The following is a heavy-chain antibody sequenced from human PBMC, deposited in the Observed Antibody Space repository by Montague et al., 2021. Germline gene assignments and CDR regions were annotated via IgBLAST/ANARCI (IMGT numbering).Heavy chain of an antibody. V-gene: IGHV4-59*08. D-gene: IGHD3-10*01. CDR2: MFYGGAT. CDR1: SGSIFHAH. Sequence: SETLSLTCTVSSGSIFHAHWSWVRQPPGKGLEWLGSMFYGGATSNSPSLKSRVTMSIDTSTNQFSLKLSFVTAADTAVYYCAKQDYFVSGTSYKGFDLWGQGILVTVSS. J-gene: IGHJ5*02. CDR3: AKQDYFVSGTSYKGFDL.